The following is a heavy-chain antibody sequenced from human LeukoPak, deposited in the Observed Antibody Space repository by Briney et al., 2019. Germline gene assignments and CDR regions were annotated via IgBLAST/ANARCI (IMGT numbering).Heavy chain of an antibody. CDR3: VSAVRGSSFAI. V-gene: IGHV3-7*03. D-gene: IGHD3-10*02. Sequence: PGGSLRLSCAAHGLILSNYWMGSVRQAQGKGLESLANIKTDGSEKYYVDSVKGRFSISRDNAKNSLYLQMNSLRPEDTAVDYGVSAVRGSSFAICGQGTKVTVSS. J-gene: IGHJ3*02. CDR2: IKTDGSEK. CDR1: GLILSNYW.